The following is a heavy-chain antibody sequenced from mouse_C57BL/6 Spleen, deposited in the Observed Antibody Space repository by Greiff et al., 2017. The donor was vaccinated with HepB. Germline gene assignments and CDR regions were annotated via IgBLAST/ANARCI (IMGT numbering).Heavy chain of an antibody. Sequence: QVQLKESGAELVRPGASVKLSCKASGYTFTDYYINWVKQRPGQGLEWIARIYPGSGNTYYNEKFKGKATLTAEKSSSTAYMQLSSLTSEDSAVYFCARTGYYGPSGYFDVWGTGTTVTVSS. CDR1: GYTFTDYY. J-gene: IGHJ1*03. CDR2: IYPGSGNT. D-gene: IGHD1-1*01. CDR3: ARTGYYGPSGYFDV. V-gene: IGHV1-76*01.